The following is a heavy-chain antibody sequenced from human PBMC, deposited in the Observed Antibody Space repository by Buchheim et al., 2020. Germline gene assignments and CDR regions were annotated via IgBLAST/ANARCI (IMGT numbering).Heavy chain of an antibody. CDR3: ARDKLAYDYGMDV. CDR2: ISKSGRAV. J-gene: IGHJ6*02. Sequence: QEQLVESGGGLVKPGGSLRLSCAASGFTFGDHQMTWVRQAPGKGLEWVSYISKSGRAVYYADSVRGRFTISMDNTTKSLYLGMTSLTPEDTAVYYCARDKLAYDYGMDVWGHGTT. D-gene: IGHD4-23*01. CDR1: GFTFGDHQ. V-gene: IGHV3-11*01.